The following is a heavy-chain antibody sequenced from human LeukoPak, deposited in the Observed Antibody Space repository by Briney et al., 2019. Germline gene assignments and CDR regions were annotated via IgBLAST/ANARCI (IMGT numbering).Heavy chain of an antibody. CDR2: ISSSGSTI. D-gene: IGHD3-22*01. CDR1: GFTFSSYE. Sequence: GGSLRPSCAASGFTFSSYEMNWVRQAPGKGLEWVSYISSSGSTIYYADSVKGRLTISRDNAKNSLYLQMNSLRAEDTAVYYCARGFDYYDSSGYNYWGQGTLVTVSS. V-gene: IGHV3-48*03. J-gene: IGHJ4*02. CDR3: ARGFDYYDSSGYNY.